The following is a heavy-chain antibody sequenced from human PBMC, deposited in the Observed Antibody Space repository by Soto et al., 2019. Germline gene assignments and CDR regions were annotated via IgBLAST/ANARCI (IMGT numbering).Heavy chain of an antibody. V-gene: IGHV1-2*04. J-gene: IGHJ6*02. D-gene: IGHD1-26*01. CDR1: GYTFTGYY. CDR3: ARDDGGATSYYYYGMDV. CDR2: INPNSGGT. Sequence: ASVKVSCKASGYTFTGYYMHWLRQSPGQGLEWMGWINPNSGGTNYAQKFQGWVTMTRDTPISTAYMELSRLRSDDTAVYYCARDDGGATSYYYYGMDVWGQGTTVTVSS.